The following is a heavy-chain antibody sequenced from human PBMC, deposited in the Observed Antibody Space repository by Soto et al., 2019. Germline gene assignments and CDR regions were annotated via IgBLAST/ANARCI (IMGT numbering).Heavy chain of an antibody. J-gene: IGHJ4*02. V-gene: IGHV3-21*01. D-gene: IGHD3-22*01. Sequence: GGSLRLSCAASGFTFSSYSMNWVRQAPGKGLEWVSSISSSSSYIYYADSVKGRFTISRDNAKNSLYLQMNSLRAEDTAVYYCARDSDAYYYDSSGYYAGIDYWGQGTLVTVS. CDR1: GFTFSSYS. CDR2: ISSSSSYI. CDR3: ARDSDAYYYDSSGYYAGIDY.